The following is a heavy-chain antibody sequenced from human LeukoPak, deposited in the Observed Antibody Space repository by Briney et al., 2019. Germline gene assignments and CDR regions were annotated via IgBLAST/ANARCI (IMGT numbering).Heavy chain of an antibody. V-gene: IGHV3-23*01. CDR3: ARGKFGAPDY. Sequence: GGSLRLSCAASGFTFSSYAMSWVRQAPGKGLEWVSAISGSGGSTYYADSVKGRFTISRDNAKNSLSLQMNSLGAEDTAVYYCARGKFGAPDYWGQGSLVTVSS. CDR2: ISGSGGST. J-gene: IGHJ4*02. CDR1: GFTFSSYA. D-gene: IGHD3-10*01.